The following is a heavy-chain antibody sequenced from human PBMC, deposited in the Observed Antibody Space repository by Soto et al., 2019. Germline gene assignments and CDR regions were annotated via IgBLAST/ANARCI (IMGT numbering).Heavy chain of an antibody. V-gene: IGHV3-33*01. J-gene: IGHJ4*02. Sequence: QVQLVESGGGVVQPGRSLRLSCAASGFTFSSYGMHWVRQAPGKGLEWVAVIRYDGSNKYYADSVKGRFTISRDNSKNTLYLQMNSLRAEDTAVYYCARTASAAPYYFDYWGQGTLVTVSS. D-gene: IGHD2-2*01. CDR3: ARTASAAPYYFDY. CDR2: IRYDGSNK. CDR1: GFTFSSYG.